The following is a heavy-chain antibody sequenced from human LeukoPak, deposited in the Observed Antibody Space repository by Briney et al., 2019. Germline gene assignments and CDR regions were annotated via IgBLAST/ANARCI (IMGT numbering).Heavy chain of an antibody. CDR2: IYTSGST. D-gene: IGHD3-22*01. CDR1: GGSISSYY. V-gene: IGHV4-4*07. Sequence: SETLSLTXTVSGGSISSYYWSWIRQPAGKGLEWIGRIYTSGSTNYNPSLKSRVTMSVDTSKNQFSLKLSSVTAADTAVYYCARVEERLFDGAFDIWGQGTMVTVSS. J-gene: IGHJ3*02. CDR3: ARVEERLFDGAFDI.